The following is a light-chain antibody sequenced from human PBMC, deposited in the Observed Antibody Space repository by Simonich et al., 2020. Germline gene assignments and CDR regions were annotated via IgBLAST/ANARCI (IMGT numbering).Light chain of an antibody. V-gene: IGKV1-5*03. Sequence: DIQMTQSPSTLSASVGDRVTITCRPSQSISSWLAWYQQKPGKAPKLLIYKASSLESGVPSRFSGSGSGTEFTLTISSLQPDDFATYYCQQYNSYHTFGQGTKLEIK. CDR2: KAS. J-gene: IGKJ2*01. CDR3: QQYNSYHT. CDR1: QSISSW.